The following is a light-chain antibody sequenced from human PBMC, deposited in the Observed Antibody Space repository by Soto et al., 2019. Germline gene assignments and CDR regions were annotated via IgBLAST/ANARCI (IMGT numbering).Light chain of an antibody. J-gene: IGKJ1*01. V-gene: IGKV3-20*01. Sequence: EIVLTQSPGTLSLSPGERATLSCRASQSVSSSYLAWYQQKPGQAPRLLIYGASSRATGIPDRFSGSGSGKDFTLTISRLEPEDCAVYYCQQYGSSPQWTFGKRTKVDI. CDR2: GAS. CDR1: QSVSSSY. CDR3: QQYGSSPQWT.